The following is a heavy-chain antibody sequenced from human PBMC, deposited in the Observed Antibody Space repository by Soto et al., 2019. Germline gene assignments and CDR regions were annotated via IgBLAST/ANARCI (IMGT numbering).Heavy chain of an antibody. V-gene: IGHV3-74*01. CDR2: IDNAGTDS. J-gene: IGHJ6*04. CDR1: GFTLSGRS. Sequence: EVQLVESGGGLVQPGGALRRSCAAAGFTLSGRSMHWVRQAPGKGLVWVSGIDNAGTDSTYADSVKGRFTSSRDNAKNMLYLQMNSLRVEDTAVYYCVRGWFGPDVWGKGTTVTVSS. CDR3: VRGWFGPDV. D-gene: IGHD3-10*01.